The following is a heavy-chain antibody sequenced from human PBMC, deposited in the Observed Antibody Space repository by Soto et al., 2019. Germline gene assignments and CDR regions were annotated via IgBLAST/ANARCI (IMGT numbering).Heavy chain of an antibody. Sequence: EVQLLESGGGLVQPGGSLRLSCAASGFTFSSYAMSWVRQAPGKGLEWVSVISGSGGNTDYADSVKGRFTISRDNSKNTQYLQMNSLRAEDTALYYGAKGTTRYRSRWYDFDYWGQGTLVTVSS. D-gene: IGHD6-19*01. CDR2: ISGSGGNT. CDR3: AKGTTRYRSRWYDFDY. CDR1: GFTFSSYA. J-gene: IGHJ4*02. V-gene: IGHV3-23*01.